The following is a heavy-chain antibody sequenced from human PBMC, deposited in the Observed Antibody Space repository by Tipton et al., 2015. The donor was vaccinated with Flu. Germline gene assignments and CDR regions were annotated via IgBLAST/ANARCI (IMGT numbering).Heavy chain of an antibody. CDR2: MSYSGRI. J-gene: IGHJ6*02. Sequence: TLSLTCTVSGGSISSYYWTWIRQSPGRGLEWIGHMSYSGRIDYNPSLKSRLTISIDTSKNQFSLKLTSVSSADTAVYYCARDGGDYRTPYGLDVWGQGTTVTVS. D-gene: IGHD4-11*01. CDR3: ARDGGDYRTPYGLDV. CDR1: GGSISSYY. V-gene: IGHV4-59*01.